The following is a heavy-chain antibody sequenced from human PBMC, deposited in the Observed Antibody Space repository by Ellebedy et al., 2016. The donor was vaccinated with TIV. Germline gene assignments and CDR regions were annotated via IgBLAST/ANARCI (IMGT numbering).Heavy chain of an antibody. Sequence: ASVKVSCKASGYTFSDKFYMHWVRQSPGQGLEWMGWINSNSGATFYVEKFHARVTMTRDTSISTAFMELSSLTSDDTAVYFCARQPQNGSYGLFPWGQGTQVIVSS. CDR3: ARQPQNGSYGLFP. CDR1: GYTFSDKFY. J-gene: IGHJ5*02. CDR2: INSNSGAT. V-gene: IGHV1-2*02. D-gene: IGHD4-17*01.